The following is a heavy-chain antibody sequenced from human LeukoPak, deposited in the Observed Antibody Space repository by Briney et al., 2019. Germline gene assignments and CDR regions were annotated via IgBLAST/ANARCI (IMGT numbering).Heavy chain of an antibody. CDR2: MNPNSGNT. CDR3: ARVTWDNWNYVVYNWFDP. V-gene: IGHV1-8*01. Sequence: WASVKVSCKASGYTFTSYDINWVRQATGQGLEWMGWMNPNSGNTGYAQKFQGRVTITRNTSISTAYMELSSLRSEDTAVYYCARVTWDNWNYVVYNWFDPWGQGTLVTVSS. D-gene: IGHD1-7*01. CDR1: GYTFTSYD. J-gene: IGHJ5*02.